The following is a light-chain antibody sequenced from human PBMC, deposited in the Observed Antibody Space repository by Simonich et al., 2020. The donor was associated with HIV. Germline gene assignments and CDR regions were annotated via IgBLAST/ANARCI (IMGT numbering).Light chain of an antibody. V-gene: IGKV4-1*01. CDR2: WAS. CDR3: QQFYSAPLT. J-gene: IGKJ4*01. Sequence: DIVMTPSPDSLALSLGERATINCKSSQSVLSSSNNKNFLTWYQHKPGQPPTRLVYWASTRESGVPERISGSGSGTDFTLTISSLQAEDVAVYYCQQFYSAPLTFGGGTKVEIK. CDR1: QSVLSSSNNKNF.